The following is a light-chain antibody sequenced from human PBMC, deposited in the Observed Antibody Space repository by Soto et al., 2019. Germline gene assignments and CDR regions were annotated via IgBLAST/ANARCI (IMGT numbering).Light chain of an antibody. V-gene: IGKV3-15*01. Sequence: EIVMTQSPATLSVSPGGRATLSCRASQSVSSNLAWYQQKPGQAPRLLIYGASTRATGIPARFSGSGSGTEFTLTISSLQSEDFAVYYCQQYNNWPPEITFGQGTRREIK. CDR1: QSVSSN. CDR3: QQYNNWPPEIT. CDR2: GAS. J-gene: IGKJ5*01.